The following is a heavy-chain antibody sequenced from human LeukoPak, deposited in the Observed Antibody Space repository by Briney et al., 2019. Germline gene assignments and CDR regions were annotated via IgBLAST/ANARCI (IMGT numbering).Heavy chain of an antibody. CDR3: ARARFLLGNAFDI. Sequence: SETLSLTCAVYGGSFSGYYWSWIRQPPGKGLEWIGEINHSGSTNYNPSLKSRVTISVDTSKNQFSLKLSSVTAADTAVYYCARARFLLGNAFDIWGQGTMVTVSS. J-gene: IGHJ3*02. V-gene: IGHV4-34*01. CDR1: GGSFSGYY. D-gene: IGHD3-9*01. CDR2: INHSGST.